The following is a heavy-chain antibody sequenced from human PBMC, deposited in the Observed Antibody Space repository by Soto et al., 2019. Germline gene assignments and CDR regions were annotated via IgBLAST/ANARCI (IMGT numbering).Heavy chain of an antibody. Sequence: QVQLVQSGAEVKKLGASVKVSCKASGYTFTSYGISWVRQAPGQGLEWMGWISAYNGNTNYAQKLQGRVTMTTDTSTSTADMERRSLRSDDTAVYYCARTYYDILTGGAEYFQHWGRGTLVTVSS. D-gene: IGHD3-9*01. V-gene: IGHV1-18*01. CDR1: GYTFTSYG. J-gene: IGHJ1*01. CDR3: ARTYYDILTGGAEYFQH. CDR2: ISAYNGNT.